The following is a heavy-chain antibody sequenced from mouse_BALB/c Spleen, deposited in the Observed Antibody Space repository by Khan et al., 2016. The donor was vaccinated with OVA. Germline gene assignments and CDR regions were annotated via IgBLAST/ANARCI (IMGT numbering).Heavy chain of an antibody. CDR3: ARKNYYGYAMDY. CDR1: GYSITSGYA. J-gene: IGHJ4*01. V-gene: IGHV3-2*02. D-gene: IGHD1-1*01. CDR2: ISYSGST. Sequence: EVQLQESGPGLVKPSQSLSLTCTVTGYSITSGYAWNWIRQFPGNKLEWMGYISYSGSTSYNPSLRSRISITRDTSKNQFFLQLNSVTTEDTATYYCARKNYYGYAMDYWGQGTSVTLSS.